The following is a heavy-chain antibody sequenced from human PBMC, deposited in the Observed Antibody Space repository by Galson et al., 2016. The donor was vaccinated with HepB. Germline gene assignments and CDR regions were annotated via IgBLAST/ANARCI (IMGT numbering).Heavy chain of an antibody. CDR2: IYWDDEK. D-gene: IGHD3-22*01. V-gene: IGHV2-5*02. CDR3: AHLRTGAINQDSSGYYYVGYFDL. J-gene: IGHJ2*01. CDR1: GFSLSTSGVG. Sequence: PALVKPTQTLTLTCTFSGFSLSTSGVGVGWIRQPPGKALEWLALIYWDDEKRYSPSLKSRLTITKDTPKQQVVLTMTNMDPVDTAPYYCAHLRTGAINQDSSGYYYVGYFDLWGRGTLVTVSS.